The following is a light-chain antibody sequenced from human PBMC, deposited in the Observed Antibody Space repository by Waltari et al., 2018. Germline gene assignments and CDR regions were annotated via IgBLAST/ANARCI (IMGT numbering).Light chain of an antibody. Sequence: DIQMTQSPSSLSASVGARVTVPCRASQPISTYLNWYQQKSGKAPKPLIYAASTLQSGVPSRFSGSGSGTEFTLTISSLQPEDFATYFCQQSYTIPLFGQGTRL. V-gene: IGKV1-39*01. CDR3: QQSYTIPL. CDR2: AAS. CDR1: QPISTY. J-gene: IGKJ5*01.